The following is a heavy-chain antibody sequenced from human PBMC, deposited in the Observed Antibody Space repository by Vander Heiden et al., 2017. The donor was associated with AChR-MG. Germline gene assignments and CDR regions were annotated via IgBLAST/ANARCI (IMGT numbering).Heavy chain of an antibody. CDR1: GFTFSSYG. J-gene: IGHJ4*02. CDR3: ARDIGLYSSGWYEFGY. V-gene: IGHV3-33*01. CDR2: IWYDGSNK. D-gene: IGHD6-19*01. Sequence: QVQLVESGGGVVQPGRSLRLSCAASGFTFSSYGLHWVRPAPGKGLEWVAVIWYDGSNKYYADAVKGRFTISRDNSKNTLYLQMNSLRAEDTAVYYCARDIGLYSSGWYEFGYWGQGTLVTVSS.